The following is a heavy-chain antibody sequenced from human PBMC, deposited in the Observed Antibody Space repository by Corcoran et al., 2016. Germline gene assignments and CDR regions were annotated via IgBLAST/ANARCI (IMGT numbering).Heavy chain of an antibody. J-gene: IGHJ4*02. CDR2: ISSSSSYI. CDR1: GFTFSSYS. Sequence: EVQLVESGGGLVKPGGSLRLSCAASGFTFSSYSMNWVRQAPGKGLEWVTSISSSSSYIYYAASVQGRFTNSRNNAKNSLYLQMNSLRAEDTAVYYWARVKSSRLGLDPGEWGQGTLVTVSS. V-gene: IGHV3-21*01. D-gene: IGHD6-13*01. CDR3: ARVKSSRLGLDPGE.